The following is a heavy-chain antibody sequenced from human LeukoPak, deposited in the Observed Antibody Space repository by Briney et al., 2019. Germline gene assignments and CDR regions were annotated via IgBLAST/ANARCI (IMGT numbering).Heavy chain of an antibody. D-gene: IGHD6-13*01. CDR2: ISYDGSNK. CDR3: AKGVSSSWSNDAFDI. J-gene: IGHJ3*02. Sequence: GGSLRPSCAGSGFTFRSYSMNWVRQAPGKGLEWVAVISYDGSNKYYADSVKGRFTISRDNSKNTLYLQMNSLRTEDTAVYYCAKGVSSSWSNDAFDIWGQGTMVTVSS. V-gene: IGHV3-30*18. CDR1: GFTFRSYS.